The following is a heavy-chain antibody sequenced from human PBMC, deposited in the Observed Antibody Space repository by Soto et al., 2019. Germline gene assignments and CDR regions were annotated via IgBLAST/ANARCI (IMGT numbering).Heavy chain of an antibody. Sequence: SQTLSLTCAISGDSVSSNSAAWNWIRQSPSRGLEWLGRTYYRSKWDNDYAVSVKSRITINPDTSKNQFSLQLNSVTPEDTAVYYCARTFRDIVVVVAATDWFDPWGQGTLVTVS. CDR3: ARTFRDIVVVVAATDWFDP. D-gene: IGHD2-15*01. CDR2: TYYRSKWDN. V-gene: IGHV6-1*01. CDR1: GDSVSSNSAA. J-gene: IGHJ5*02.